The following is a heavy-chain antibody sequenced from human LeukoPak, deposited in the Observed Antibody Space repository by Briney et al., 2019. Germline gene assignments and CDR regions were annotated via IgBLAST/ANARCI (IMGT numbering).Heavy chain of an antibody. V-gene: IGHV3-30*07. Sequence: DSVKGRFTISRDNSKNTLYLQMSSLRAEDTAVYYCARDVDPAMEACDYWGQGTLVTVSS. D-gene: IGHD5-18*01. CDR3: ARDVDPAMEACDY. J-gene: IGHJ4*02.